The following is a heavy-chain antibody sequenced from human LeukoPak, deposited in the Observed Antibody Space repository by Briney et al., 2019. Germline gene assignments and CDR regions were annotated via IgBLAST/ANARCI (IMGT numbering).Heavy chain of an antibody. Sequence: GASVKVSCKASGYTFTSYDINWVRQATGQGLEWMGWMNPNSGNTGYAQKFQGRVTMTRNTSISTAYMELSSLRSEDTAVYYCARGGSIAARYYYYYYMDVWGKGTTVTVSS. CDR2: MNPNSGNT. CDR1: GYTFTSYD. V-gene: IGHV1-8*01. J-gene: IGHJ6*03. CDR3: ARGGSIAARYYYYYYMDV. D-gene: IGHD6-6*01.